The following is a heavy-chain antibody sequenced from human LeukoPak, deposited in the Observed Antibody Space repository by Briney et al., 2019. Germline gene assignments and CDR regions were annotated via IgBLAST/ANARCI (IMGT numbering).Heavy chain of an antibody. CDR2: MYHGGST. CDR1: GGSIGSTRHY. Sequence: SETLSLTCTVSGGSIGSTRHYWGWIRQPPGKGLEWIGNMYHGGSTYYNPPLKSRATISVDTSKNQFSLKLSSVTAADTAVYYCARGPVIHYESGGYYYFDYWGQGTLVTVSS. D-gene: IGHD3-22*01. V-gene: IGHV4-39*07. J-gene: IGHJ4*02. CDR3: ARGPVIHYESGGYYYFDY.